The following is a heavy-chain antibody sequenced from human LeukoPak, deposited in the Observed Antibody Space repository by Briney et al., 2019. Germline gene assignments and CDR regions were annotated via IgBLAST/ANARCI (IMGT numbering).Heavy chain of an antibody. CDR3: ARGDRPREIPPLIRKKNAFDI. CDR2: INHSGST. Sequence: SETLSLTCAVYGGSFSGYYWSWIRQPPGKGLEWIGEINHSGSTNYNPSLKSRVTISIDTSKNQFSLKLSSVTAADTAVYYCARGDRPREIPPLIRKKNAFDIWGQGTMVTVSS. J-gene: IGHJ3*02. D-gene: IGHD2-8*01. CDR1: GGSFSGYY. V-gene: IGHV4-34*01.